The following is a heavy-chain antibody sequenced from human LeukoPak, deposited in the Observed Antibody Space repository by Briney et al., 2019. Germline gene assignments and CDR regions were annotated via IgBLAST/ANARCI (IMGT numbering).Heavy chain of an antibody. Sequence: PGGSLRLSCAASESTFSNYTMNWVRQAPGKGLEWVSAISSGSRYIYYADSMRGRFTISRDNAKNTLYLQMNSLRTEDTALYYCATGGGLATEIDYWGQGTLVTVSS. CDR1: ESTFSNYT. J-gene: IGHJ4*02. D-gene: IGHD3-16*01. CDR3: ATGGGLATEIDY. V-gene: IGHV3-21*01. CDR2: ISSGSRYI.